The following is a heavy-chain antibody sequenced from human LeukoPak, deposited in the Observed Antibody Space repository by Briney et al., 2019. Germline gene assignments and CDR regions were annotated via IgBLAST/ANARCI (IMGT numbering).Heavy chain of an antibody. D-gene: IGHD3-10*01. CDR3: ARGLGSHYYMDV. J-gene: IGHJ6*03. Sequence: SETLSLTCTVSGGSISSSSYYWGWIRQPPGKGLEWIGSIYYSGSTYYNPSLKSRVTISVDTSKNQFSLKLSSVTAADTAVYYCARGLGSHYYMDVWGKGTTVTISS. V-gene: IGHV4-39*07. CDR1: GGSISSSSYY. CDR2: IYYSGST.